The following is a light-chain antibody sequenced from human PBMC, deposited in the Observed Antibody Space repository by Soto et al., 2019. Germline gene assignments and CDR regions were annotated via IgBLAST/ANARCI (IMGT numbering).Light chain of an antibody. V-gene: IGKV3-20*01. CDR3: QQYGSSSYT. CDR1: QSVSSSY. CDR2: GAS. Sequence: IVLTQSPGTLSLSPWERATLSCRASQSVSSSYLAWYQQKPGQAPRLLIYGASSRATGIPDRFSGSGSGTDFTLTISRLEPEDFAVYYCQQYGSSSYTFGQGTRLEIK. J-gene: IGKJ5*01.